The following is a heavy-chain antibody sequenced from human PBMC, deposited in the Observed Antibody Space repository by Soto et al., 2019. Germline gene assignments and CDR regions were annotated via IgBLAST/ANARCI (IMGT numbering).Heavy chain of an antibody. V-gene: IGHV1-18*01. CDR3: AIWLATGYYYYRMDV. CDR2: ISAYNGNT. D-gene: IGHD3-10*01. J-gene: IGHJ6*02. Sequence: ASVKVSCQASGYTFTRYGISWVRQAPGHGLEWLGWISAYNGNTNYAQKLQGRVTMTTDTSTSTAYRELRSQRSGDTAVYYCAIWLATGYYYYRMDVWDQGTTVTVSS. CDR1: GYTFTRYG.